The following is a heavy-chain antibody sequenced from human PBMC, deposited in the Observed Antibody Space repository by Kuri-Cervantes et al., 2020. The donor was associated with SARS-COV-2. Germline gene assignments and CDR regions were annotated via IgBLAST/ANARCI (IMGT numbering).Heavy chain of an antibody. J-gene: IGHJ4*02. CDR3: ATGSTSGWYRRDFDF. D-gene: IGHD6-19*01. V-gene: IGHV3-66*01. Sequence: GESLKISCAASGFTVSSNYMSWVRQAPGKGLEWVSVIYSGGSTYYADSVKGRFTISRDNSKNTPYLQMNRLRAGDTAVYYCATGSTSGWYRRDFDFWGLGTLVTVSS. CDR1: GFTVSSNY. CDR2: IYSGGST.